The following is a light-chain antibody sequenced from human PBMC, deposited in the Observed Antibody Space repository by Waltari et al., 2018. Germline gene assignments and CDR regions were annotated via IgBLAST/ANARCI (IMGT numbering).Light chain of an antibody. CDR2: AAS. CDR1: QAISIY. CDR3: QQYNIYWT. V-gene: IGKV1-39*01. J-gene: IGKJ1*01. Sequence: DIQMTQSPSSLSAPVVDRVIITCRASQAISIYLNWYQQKPGKAPNLLIYAASTLQRGIPSRFSGSGSGTHFTLTISSLQPDDFATYYCQQYNIYWTFGQGTKVEIK.